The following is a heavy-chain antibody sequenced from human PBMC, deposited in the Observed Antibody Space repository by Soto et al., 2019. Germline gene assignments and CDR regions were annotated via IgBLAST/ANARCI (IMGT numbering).Heavy chain of an antibody. CDR2: INAGNGNT. J-gene: IGHJ5*02. CDR3: AREGCSSTSCYVFGRNWFDP. CDR1: GYTFTSYA. Sequence: GASVKVSCKASGYTFTSYAMHWVRQAPGQRLEWMGWINAGNGNTKYSQKFQGRVTITRDTSASTAYMELRSLRSDDTAVYYCAREGCSSTSCYVFGRNWFDPWGQRTLVTVSS. V-gene: IGHV1-3*01. D-gene: IGHD2-2*01.